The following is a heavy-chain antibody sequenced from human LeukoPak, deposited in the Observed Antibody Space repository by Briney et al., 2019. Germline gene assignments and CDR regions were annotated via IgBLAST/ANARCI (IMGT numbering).Heavy chain of an antibody. D-gene: IGHD3-9*01. V-gene: IGHV3-7*01. J-gene: IGHJ4*02. CDR3: ATTVPGYPDDYFDN. CDR2: TRRDETSI. CDR1: PFTFSTYW. Sequence: GGSLRLSCAASPFTFSTYWMSWVPHAPGKGLEGGAHTRRDETSIYYVYSVKGRFTISRDNAKTSLYLQMDSLRVEDTAGYYCATTVPGYPDDYFDNWGQGTLVTVSS.